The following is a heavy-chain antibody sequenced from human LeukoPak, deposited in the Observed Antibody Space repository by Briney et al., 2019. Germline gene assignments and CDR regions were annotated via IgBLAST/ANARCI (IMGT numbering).Heavy chain of an antibody. CDR1: GYSFTNYW. D-gene: IGHD5-18*01. CDR3: ARFSPILVDTAMIRPFDY. J-gene: IGHJ4*02. CDR2: IYPGDSDT. V-gene: IGHV5-51*01. Sequence: HGESLKISCKGSGYSFTNYWIGWVRQMPGQGLEWMGIIYPGDSDTRHSPSFQGQVTISADKSISTAYLQWSSLKASDTAVYYCARFSPILVDTAMIRPFDYWGQGTLVTVSS.